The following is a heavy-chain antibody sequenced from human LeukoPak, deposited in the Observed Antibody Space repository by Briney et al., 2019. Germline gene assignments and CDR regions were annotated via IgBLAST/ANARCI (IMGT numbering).Heavy chain of an antibody. J-gene: IGHJ4*02. CDR1: GFAFSSFV. Sequence: VGSLRLSCAASGFAFSSFVMSWVRQAPGKRLEWVSITYSGGSTDYADSVKGRFTISRDNSKNTLYLQMNSLRAEDTAVYYCARAGPIDYWGQGTLLTVSS. CDR3: ARAGPIDY. D-gene: IGHD2-8*02. CDR2: TYSGGST. V-gene: IGHV3-53*01.